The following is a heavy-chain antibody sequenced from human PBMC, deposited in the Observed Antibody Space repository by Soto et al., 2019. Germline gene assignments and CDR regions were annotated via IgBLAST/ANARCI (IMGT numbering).Heavy chain of an antibody. D-gene: IGHD5-12*01. CDR2: IIPIFATA. V-gene: IGHV1-69*13. CDR1: GGTFSSYA. Sequence: ASVKVSCKASGGTFSSYAISWVRQAPGQGLEWMGGIIPIFATANYAQKFQGRVTITADESTSTAYMELSSLRSEDTAVYYCASCDIGYDYLDYWGQGTLVTVSS. J-gene: IGHJ4*02. CDR3: ASCDIGYDYLDY.